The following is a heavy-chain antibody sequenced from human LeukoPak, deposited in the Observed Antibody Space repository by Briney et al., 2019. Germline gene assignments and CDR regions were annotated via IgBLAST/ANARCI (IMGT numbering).Heavy chain of an antibody. CDR1: GFTFSSYW. V-gene: IGHV3-7*03. Sequence: PGGSLRLSCAASGFTFSSYWMSWVRQAPGKGLEWVANIKQDGSEKYYVDSVKGRFTISRDNAKNSLYLQMNSLRAEDTAVSYCGRDWGPPLEEGLRFFGWFPTGGGFGIWGQGTMVTVSS. J-gene: IGHJ3*02. CDR2: IKQDGSEK. D-gene: IGHD3-9*01. CDR3: GRDWGPPLEEGLRFFGWFPTGGGFGI.